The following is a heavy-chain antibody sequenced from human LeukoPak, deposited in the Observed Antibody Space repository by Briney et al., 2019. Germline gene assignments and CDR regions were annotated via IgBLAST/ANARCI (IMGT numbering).Heavy chain of an antibody. D-gene: IGHD2-15*01. J-gene: IGHJ4*02. CDR2: IYYSGST. CDR1: GGSISSDAYR. V-gene: IGHV4-39*01. CDR3: ASLKRGGEYYFDY. Sequence: PSETLSLTCTVSGGSISSDAYRWGWIRQPPGKGLEWIGSIYYSGSTYSNPSLKSRVTISVDTSNNQFSLRLTSVTAADTAVYYCASLKRGGEYYFDYWGQGTLVTVSS.